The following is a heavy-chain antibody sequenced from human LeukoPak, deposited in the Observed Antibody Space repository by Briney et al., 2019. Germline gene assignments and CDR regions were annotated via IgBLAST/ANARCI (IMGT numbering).Heavy chain of an antibody. CDR1: GNSVTSYY. V-gene: IGHV4-59*02. Sequence: SETLSLTCTVSGNSVTSYYGSWIRQPPGKGLEWIGYGDHFGGAIYNPSLKSRVTISVDSSKNQFSLRLTSVTAADTAVYHCARLSDLYNGTYLLDSSRQGTSVTVSS. CDR2: GDHFGGA. J-gene: IGHJ4*02. CDR3: ARLSDLYNGTYLLDS. D-gene: IGHD1-26*01.